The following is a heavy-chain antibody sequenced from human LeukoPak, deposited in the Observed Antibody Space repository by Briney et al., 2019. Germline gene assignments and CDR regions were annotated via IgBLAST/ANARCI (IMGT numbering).Heavy chain of an antibody. CDR1: GGSISSYY. D-gene: IGHD3-3*01. V-gene: IGHV4-39*07. Sequence: ASETLSLTCTVSGGSISSYYWGWIRQPPGKGLEWIGSIYYSGSTYYNPSLKSRVTISVDTSKNQFSLKLSSVTAAATAVYYCAREQSRDFWSGYSRGNWFDPWGQGTLVTVSS. CDR3: AREQSRDFWSGYSRGNWFDP. CDR2: IYYSGST. J-gene: IGHJ5*02.